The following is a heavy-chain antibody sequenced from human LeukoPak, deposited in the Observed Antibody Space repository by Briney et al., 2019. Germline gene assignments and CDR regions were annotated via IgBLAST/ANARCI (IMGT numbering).Heavy chain of an antibody. D-gene: IGHD5-24*01. CDR3: ARDRGRRRDGYNYPFDY. V-gene: IGHV3-74*01. J-gene: IGHJ4*02. CDR1: GFTFSSYW. Sequence: GGSLRLSCAASGFTFSSYWMHWVRQAPGKGLVWLSRINSDGSSTSYADSVKGRFTISRDNAKNTLYLQMNSLRAEDTAVYYCARDRGRRRDGYNYPFDYWGQGTLVTVSS. CDR2: INSDGSST.